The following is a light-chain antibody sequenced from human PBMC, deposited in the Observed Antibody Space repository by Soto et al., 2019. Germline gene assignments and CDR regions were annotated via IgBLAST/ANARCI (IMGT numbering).Light chain of an antibody. CDR1: QGISNY. CDR2: AAS. J-gene: IGKJ1*01. V-gene: IGKV1-27*01. Sequence: DIQMTQSPSSLSASVGDRVTITCRASQGISNYLAWYQQKPGKVPKLLIYAASTLQSGVPSRFSGGGSGTDFTLTISSLRPEDVATYYCQNYNSAPPWTFGQGTKVEIK. CDR3: QNYNSAPPWT.